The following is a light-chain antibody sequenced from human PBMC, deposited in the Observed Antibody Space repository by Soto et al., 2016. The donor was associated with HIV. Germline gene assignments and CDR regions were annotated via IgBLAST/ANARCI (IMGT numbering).Light chain of an antibody. CDR3: QQYQTEEGT. CDR1: QSISRY. CDR2: AAS. V-gene: IGKV1-39*01. Sequence: DIQLTQSPSSLSASVGDRVTITCRASQSISRYLNWYQQKPGKAPKLLIYAASTLQSGVPSRFSGSGSGTDFTLTISSLQPDDFATYYCQQYQTEEGTFGQGTTVEIK. J-gene: IGKJ1*01.